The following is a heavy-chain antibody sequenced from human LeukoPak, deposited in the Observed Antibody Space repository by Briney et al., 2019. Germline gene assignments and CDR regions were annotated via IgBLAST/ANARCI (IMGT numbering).Heavy chain of an antibody. CDR2: IIPIFGTA. CDR1: GGTFSSYA. CDR3: ARDSYYGRPFDY. Sequence: ASVKVSCEASGGTFSSYAISWVRQAPGKGLEWMGRIIPIFGTANYAQKFQGRVTITTDESTSTAYMELSSLRSEDTAVYYCARDSYYGRPFDYWGQGTLVTVSS. V-gene: IGHV1-69*05. J-gene: IGHJ4*02. D-gene: IGHD4-17*01.